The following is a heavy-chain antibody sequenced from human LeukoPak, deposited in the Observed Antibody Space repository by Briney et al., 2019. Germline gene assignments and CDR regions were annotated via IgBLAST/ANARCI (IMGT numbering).Heavy chain of an antibody. CDR2: INPNSGGT. J-gene: IGHJ3*02. CDR3: ARHTSHSSDAFEI. CDR1: GYTFTGYY. D-gene: IGHD6-6*01. Sequence: ASVKVSCKASGYTFTGYYMHWVRQAPGQGLQWMGWINPNSGGTNYAQKFQGRVTMTRDTSISTAYMELSRLRSDDTAVYYCARHTSHSSDAFEIWGQGTMVTVSS. V-gene: IGHV1-2*02.